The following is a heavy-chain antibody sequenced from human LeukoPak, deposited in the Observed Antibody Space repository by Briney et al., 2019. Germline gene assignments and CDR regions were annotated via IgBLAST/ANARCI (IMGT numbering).Heavy chain of an antibody. CDR3: AKDGRITMVRGVIHYFGY. V-gene: IGHV3-30*02. CDR1: GFTFSSYG. Sequence: PGGSLRLSCAASGFTFSSYGMHWVRQAPGKGLEWVAFIRYGGSNKYYADSVKGRFTISRDNSKNTLYLQMNSLRAEDTAVYYCAKDGRITMVRGVIHYFGYWGQGTLVTVSS. CDR2: IRYGGSNK. J-gene: IGHJ4*02. D-gene: IGHD3-10*01.